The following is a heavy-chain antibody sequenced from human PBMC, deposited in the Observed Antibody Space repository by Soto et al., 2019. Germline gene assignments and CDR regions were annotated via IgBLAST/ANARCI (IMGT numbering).Heavy chain of an antibody. CDR1: GGSVSSGSYY. J-gene: IGHJ6*02. V-gene: IGHV4-61*01. D-gene: IGHD3-10*01. Sequence: QVQLQESGPGLVKPSETLSLTCTVSGGSVSSGSYYWSWIRQPPGKGLEWIGYIYYSGSTNYNPSLKSRVTISVDTSKNQCSLKLSSVTAADTAVYYCARDQGYYYGSGSYTASFGMDVWGQGTTVTVSS. CDR2: IYYSGST. CDR3: ARDQGYYYGSGSYTASFGMDV.